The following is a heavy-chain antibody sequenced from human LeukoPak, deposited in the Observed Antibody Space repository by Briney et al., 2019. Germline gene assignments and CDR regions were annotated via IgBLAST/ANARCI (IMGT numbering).Heavy chain of an antibody. Sequence: GGSLRLSCAASGFTFSIYSMNWVRQAPGKGLEWVSYISSTGYTVDYADSLKGRFTISRDNAKNSLFLHMNSLRDEDTAVYYCARLAAAGTGDGFDIWGQGTMVTVSS. CDR1: GFTFSIYS. V-gene: IGHV3-48*02. J-gene: IGHJ3*02. CDR3: ARLAAAGTGDGFDI. CDR2: ISSTGYTV. D-gene: IGHD6-13*01.